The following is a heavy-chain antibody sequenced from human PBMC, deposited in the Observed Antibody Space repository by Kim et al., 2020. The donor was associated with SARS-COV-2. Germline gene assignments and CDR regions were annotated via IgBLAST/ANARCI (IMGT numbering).Heavy chain of an antibody. CDR1: GYTFTGYY. Sequence: ASVKVSCKASGYTFTGYYMHWVRQAPGQGLEWMGRINPNSGGTNYAQKFQGRVTMTRDTSISTAYMELSRLRSDDTAVYYCARQQGPLRYFDWLLHSGVDYWGQGTLVTVSS. V-gene: IGHV1-2*06. CDR3: ARQQGPLRYFDWLLHSGVDY. D-gene: IGHD3-9*01. CDR2: INPNSGGT. J-gene: IGHJ4*02.